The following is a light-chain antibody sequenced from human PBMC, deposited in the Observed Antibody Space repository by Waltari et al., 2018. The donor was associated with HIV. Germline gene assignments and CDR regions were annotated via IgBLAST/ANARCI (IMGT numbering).Light chain of an antibody. CDR3: QVWDSSSWV. CDR2: DDS. V-gene: IGLV3-21*04. J-gene: IGLJ3*02. Sequence: SYVLTQPPSVSVAPGKTARITCGGNNIGSKSVHWYQQKPGQAPVLVIYDDSDRPPGIPERFSGSNSGNTATLTISRVEAGDEADYYCQVWDSSSWVFGGGTKLTVL. CDR1: NIGSKS.